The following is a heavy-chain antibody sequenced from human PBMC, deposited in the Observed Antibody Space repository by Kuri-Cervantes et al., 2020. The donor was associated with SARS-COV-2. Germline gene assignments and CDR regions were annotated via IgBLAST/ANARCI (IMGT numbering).Heavy chain of an antibody. CDR3: ARDGPAVAGTVFDY. CDR1: GFTFSSYD. V-gene: IGHV3-13*01. CDR2: IGTAGDT. D-gene: IGHD6-19*01. Sequence: GESLKISCAASGFTFSSYDMHWVRQATGKGLEWVSAIGTAGDTYYPGSVKGRFTISRENAKNSLYLQMNSLRAGDTAVYYCARDGPAVAGTVFDYWGQGTLVTVSS. J-gene: IGHJ4*02.